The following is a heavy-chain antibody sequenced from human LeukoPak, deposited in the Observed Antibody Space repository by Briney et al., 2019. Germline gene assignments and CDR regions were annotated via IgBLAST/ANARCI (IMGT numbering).Heavy chain of an antibody. CDR1: GGSISSSSYY. CDR3: ARQAGAGSVWFDP. CDR2: INHSGST. D-gene: IGHD3-10*01. J-gene: IGHJ5*02. V-gene: IGHV4-39*01. Sequence: SETLSLTCTVSGGSISSSSYYWGWIRQPPGKGLEWIGEINHSGSTNYNPSLKSRVTISVDTSKNQFSLKLSSVTAADTAVYYCARQAGAGSVWFDPWGQGTLVTVSS.